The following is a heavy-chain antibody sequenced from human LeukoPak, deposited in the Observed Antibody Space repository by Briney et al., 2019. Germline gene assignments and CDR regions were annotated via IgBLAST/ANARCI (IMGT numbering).Heavy chain of an antibody. CDR3: ASAYSSRGPEYFQH. Sequence: SETLSLTCTVSGGSISSYYWSWIRQPPGKGLEWIGYIYYSGSTNYNPSLKSRVTISVDTSKNQFSLKLSSVTAADTAVYYCASAYSSRGPEYFQHWGQGTLVTVSS. D-gene: IGHD6-13*01. CDR2: IYYSGST. J-gene: IGHJ1*01. V-gene: IGHV4-59*01. CDR1: GGSISSYY.